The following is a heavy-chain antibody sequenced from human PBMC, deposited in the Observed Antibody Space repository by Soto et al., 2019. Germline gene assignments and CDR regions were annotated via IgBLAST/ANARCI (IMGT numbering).Heavy chain of an antibody. V-gene: IGHV1-3*01. D-gene: IGHD3-10*01. CDR1: GYTFTSYA. CDR2: INAGNGNT. J-gene: IGHJ5*02. CDR3: ARDLRSGPSGWFDP. Sequence: ALVKVSCKASGYTFTSYAMHWVRQAPGQRLEWMGWINAGNGNTKYSQKFQGRVTITRDTSASTAYMELSSLRSEDTAVYYCARDLRSGPSGWFDPWGQGTLVTVSS.